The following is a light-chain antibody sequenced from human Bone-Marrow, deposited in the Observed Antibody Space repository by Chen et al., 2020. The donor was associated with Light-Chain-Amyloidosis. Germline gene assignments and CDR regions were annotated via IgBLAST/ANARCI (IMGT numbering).Light chain of an antibody. Sequence: SYVLTQPSSVSVAPGQTATIACGGNNIGSTSVHWYQQTPGQAPLLVVYDDSDRPSGSPARLSGSNSGNTATRTISRVEAGDEADYYCQVWDRSSDRPVFGGGTKLTFL. V-gene: IGLV3-21*02. CDR2: DDS. J-gene: IGLJ3*02. CDR1: NIGSTS. CDR3: QVWDRSSDRPV.